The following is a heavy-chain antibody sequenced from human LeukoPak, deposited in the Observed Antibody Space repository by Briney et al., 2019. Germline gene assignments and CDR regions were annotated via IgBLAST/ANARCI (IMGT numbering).Heavy chain of an antibody. J-gene: IGHJ4*02. V-gene: IGHV3-30-3*01. CDR1: GFTFSSYA. CDR3: ARDPPEPYSSSGGGGSHPDY. CDR2: ISYDGSNK. D-gene: IGHD6-6*01. Sequence: GGSLRLSCAASGFTFSSYAMHWVRQAPGKGLEWVAVISYDGSNKYYADSVKGRFTISRDNSKNTLYLQMNSLRAEDTAVYYCARDPPEPYSSSGGGGSHPDYWGQGTLVTVSS.